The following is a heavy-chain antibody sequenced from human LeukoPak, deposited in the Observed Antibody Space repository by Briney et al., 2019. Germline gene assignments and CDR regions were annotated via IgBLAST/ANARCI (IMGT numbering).Heavy chain of an antibody. CDR2: IYPGDSDT. D-gene: IGHD6-13*01. V-gene: IGHV5-51*01. CDR3: ARQRLESSWPYYYYGRDV. CDR1: GYSFTSYW. Sequence: GESLKISCKGSGYSFTSYWIGWVRQMPGKGLEWMGIIYPGDSDTRYSPFFQGQVTISADKSISTAYLQWSSLKASDTAMYYCARQRLESSWPYYYYGRDVWGQGTTVTVSS. J-gene: IGHJ6*02.